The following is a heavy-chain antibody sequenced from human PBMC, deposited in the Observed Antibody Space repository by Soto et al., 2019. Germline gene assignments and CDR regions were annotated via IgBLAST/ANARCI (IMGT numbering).Heavy chain of an antibody. CDR1: GGSVSSGSYY. J-gene: IGHJ4*02. D-gene: IGHD2-15*01. Sequence: PSETLSLTCTVSGGSVSSGSYYWSWIRQPPGNGLEWIGYIYYSGSTNCNPSLKSRVTISVDTSKNQFSLKLSSVTAADTAVYYCARVGWRLPYFDYWGQGTLVTVSS. CDR3: ARVGWRLPYFDY. CDR2: IYYSGST. V-gene: IGHV4-61*01.